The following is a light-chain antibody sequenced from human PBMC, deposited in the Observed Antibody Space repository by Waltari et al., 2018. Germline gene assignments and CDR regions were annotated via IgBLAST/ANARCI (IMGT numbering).Light chain of an antibody. V-gene: IGKV3-20*01. CDR1: QSFTRP. CDR2: GAS. J-gene: IGKJ1*01. CDR3: QHYVRLPAM. Sequence: SCRSSQSFTRPFAWYKQKPGQAPRLLLFGASNRATGIPDRFSGSGSETSFSLTIIRLEPEDFAVYYCQHYVRLPAMFGRGTNLEIK.